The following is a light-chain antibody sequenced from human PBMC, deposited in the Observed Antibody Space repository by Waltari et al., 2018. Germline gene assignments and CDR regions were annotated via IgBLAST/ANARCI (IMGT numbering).Light chain of an antibody. V-gene: IGKV1-5*03. CDR3: QQYNSYPRT. CDR1: PSISDW. J-gene: IGKJ1*01. CDR2: TAS. Sequence: DIQMTQSPSTLSASIGDRVTITCRASPSISDWLAWYQQKPGRAPKLLISTASSLERGVPSRFSASGSGTEFTLTISSLQPDDFATYDCQQYNSYPRTFGQGTKVEIK.